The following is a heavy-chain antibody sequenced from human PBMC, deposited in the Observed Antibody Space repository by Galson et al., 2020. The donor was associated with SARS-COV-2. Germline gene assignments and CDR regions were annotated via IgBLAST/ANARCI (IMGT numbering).Heavy chain of an antibody. CDR3: ARGHHGSYSDY. J-gene: IGHJ4*02. V-gene: IGHV4-39*07. CDR1: GGSISSTTYY. Sequence: SETLSLTCTVSGGSISSTTYYWNWIRQPPGKGLEWIGSLYSSGTANYNPSLKSRLTMSVDTPKNQFSLRLNSVTAADTAVYYCARGHHGSYSDYWGQGSLVTISS. D-gene: IGHD1-26*01. CDR2: LYSSGTA.